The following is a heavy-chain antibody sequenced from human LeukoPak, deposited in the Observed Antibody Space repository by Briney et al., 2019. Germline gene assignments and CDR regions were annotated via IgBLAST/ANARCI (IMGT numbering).Heavy chain of an antibody. CDR3: ARDPLGYCTTTSCLGY. V-gene: IGHV4-61*02. CDR1: GGYISTGSYY. D-gene: IGHD2-2*01. J-gene: IGHJ4*02. CDR2: IYTTGST. Sequence: SETLSLACTVSGGYISTGSYYWSWIRQPAGQGLEWIGRIYTTGSTNYNPSLKSRVTISVDMPKNQFSLKLTSVTAADTAVYYCARDPLGYCTTTSCLGYWGQGTLVTVSS.